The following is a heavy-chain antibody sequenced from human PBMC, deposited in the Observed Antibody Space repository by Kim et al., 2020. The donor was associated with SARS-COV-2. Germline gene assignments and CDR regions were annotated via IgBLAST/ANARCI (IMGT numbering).Heavy chain of an antibody. CDR3: ARVAAARPRERAFDY. V-gene: IGHV4-59*13. D-gene: IGHD6-6*01. Sequence: SETLSLTCTVSGGSISSYYWSWIRQPPGKGLEWIGYIYYSGSTNYNPSLKSRVTISVDTSKNQFSLKLSSVTAADTAVYYCARVAAARPRERAFDYWGQGTLVTVSS. J-gene: IGHJ4*02. CDR1: GGSISSYY. CDR2: IYYSGST.